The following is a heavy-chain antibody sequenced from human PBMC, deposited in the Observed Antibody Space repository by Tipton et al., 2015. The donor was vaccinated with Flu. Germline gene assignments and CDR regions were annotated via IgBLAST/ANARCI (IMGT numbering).Heavy chain of an antibody. CDR3: TRAVSSGDSYFLDS. CDR1: GFTFSSFD. V-gene: IGHV3-48*03. CDR2: ITLSDSTK. J-gene: IGHJ5*01. Sequence: SLRLSCAASGFTFSSFDMNWVRQAPGKGLEWVSYITLSDSTKYNTDSVKGRFTISRDNAKNSLYLQMNSLRAEDTGIYYCTRAVSSGDSYFLDSWGQGILVTVSS. D-gene: IGHD2-21*02.